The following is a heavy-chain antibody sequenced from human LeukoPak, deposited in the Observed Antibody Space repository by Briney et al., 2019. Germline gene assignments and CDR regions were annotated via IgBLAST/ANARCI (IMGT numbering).Heavy chain of an antibody. J-gene: IGHJ4*02. CDR3: ARGPIVGVTGDY. D-gene: IGHD1-26*01. CDR2: ISSSSSYI. V-gene: IGHV3-21*01. Sequence: GGSLRLSCAASGFTFSSYSMNWARQAPGKGLEWVSSISSSSSYIYYADSVKGRFTISRDNAKNSLYLQMNSLRAEDTAVYYCARGPIVGVTGDYWGQGTLVTVSS. CDR1: GFTFSSYS.